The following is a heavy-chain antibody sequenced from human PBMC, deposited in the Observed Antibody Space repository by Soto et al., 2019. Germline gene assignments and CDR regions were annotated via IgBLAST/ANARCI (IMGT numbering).Heavy chain of an antibody. CDR1: GFTFSSYG. D-gene: IGHD3-10*01. CDR2: ISYDGSNK. J-gene: IGHJ4*02. Sequence: QVQLVESGGDVVQPGRSLRLSCAASGFTFSSYGMHWVRQAPGKGLEWVAVISYDGSNKYYADSVKGRFTISRDNSKNTLYLQMNSLRAEDTAVYYCAKDTDSGAFDYWGQGTLVTVSS. CDR3: AKDTDSGAFDY. V-gene: IGHV3-30*18.